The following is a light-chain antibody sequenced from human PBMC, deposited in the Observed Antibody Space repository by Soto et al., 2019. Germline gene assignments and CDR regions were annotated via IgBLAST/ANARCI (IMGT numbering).Light chain of an antibody. CDR3: LQQNTLPYT. J-gene: IGKJ2*01. Sequence: EGVTTQSPATLSVSPGERATLSCRASQNVDGDLAWYQQKPGQAPRLLIYRTSTRANGTPVRFSGSGSGTDFTLTISSLQSEDFATSYCLQQNTLPYTFGQGTKLEIK. V-gene: IGKV3-15*01. CDR2: RTS. CDR1: QNVDGD.